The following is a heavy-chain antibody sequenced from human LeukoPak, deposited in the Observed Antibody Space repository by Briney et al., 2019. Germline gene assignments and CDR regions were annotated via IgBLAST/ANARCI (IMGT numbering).Heavy chain of an antibody. Sequence: SETLSLTCTVSGGSVSSGSYYWSWIRQPPGKGLEWIGYIYYSGSTNYNPSLKSRVTISVDTSKNQFSLKLSSVTAADTAVYYRAREVGIAARPFDYWGQGTLVTVSS. CDR3: AREVGIAARPFDY. CDR1: GGSVSSGSYY. CDR2: IYYSGST. J-gene: IGHJ4*02. D-gene: IGHD6-6*01. V-gene: IGHV4-61*01.